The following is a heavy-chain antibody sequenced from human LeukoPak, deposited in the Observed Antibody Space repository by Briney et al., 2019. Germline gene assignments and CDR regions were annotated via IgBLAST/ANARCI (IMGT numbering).Heavy chain of an antibody. V-gene: IGHV3-74*01. D-gene: IGHD6-13*01. Sequence: GGSLRLSCATSGFTFSTSWMHWVRQAPGKGLVWVSRISGDGTTTTYADSVKGRFTISRDHAKNTLFLQMNSLRVDDSAVYYCTRVRSSSWYDYWGQGALVTVSS. CDR3: TRVRSSSWYDY. J-gene: IGHJ4*02. CDR2: ISGDGTTT. CDR1: GFTFSTSW.